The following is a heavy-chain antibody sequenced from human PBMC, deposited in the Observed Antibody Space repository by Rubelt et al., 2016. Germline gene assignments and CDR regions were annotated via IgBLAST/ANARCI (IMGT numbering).Heavy chain of an antibody. V-gene: IGHV3-64*05. CDR2: ISSNADST. CDR3: VKKCCGGTRCYGNV. J-gene: IGHJ6*02. CDR1: GFTFSTYA. Sequence: EVQLVEAGGGLVQPGGSLRLSCSASGFTFSTYAMHWVRQAPGKGLEFVSTISSNADSTSYADSVKGSFTSSSHNSRNTLFIQMSSLRAEETAVYYCVKKCCGGTRCYGNVWGQGTTVTVSS. D-gene: IGHD2-2*01.